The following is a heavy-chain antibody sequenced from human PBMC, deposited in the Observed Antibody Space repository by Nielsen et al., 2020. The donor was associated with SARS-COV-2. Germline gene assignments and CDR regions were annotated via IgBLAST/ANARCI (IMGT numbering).Heavy chain of an antibody. CDR3: ARDVIFGVVTSYYYYGMDV. CDR2: ISSSGSTI. Sequence: WIRQPPGKGLEWVSYISSSGSTIYYADSVKGRFTISRDNAKNSLYLQMNSLRAEDTAVYYCARDVIFGVVTSYYYYGMDVWGQGTTVTVSS. D-gene: IGHD3-3*01. V-gene: IGHV3-48*03. J-gene: IGHJ6*02.